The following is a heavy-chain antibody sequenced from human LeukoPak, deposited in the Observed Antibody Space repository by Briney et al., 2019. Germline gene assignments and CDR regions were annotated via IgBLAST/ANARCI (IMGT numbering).Heavy chain of an antibody. CDR3: ARGPIYYDSLYYYGMDV. D-gene: IGHD3-22*01. V-gene: IGHV4-59*01. CDR2: IYYSGST. Sequence: SETLSLTCTVSGGSISSYYWSWIRQPPGKGLEWIGYIYYSGSTNYNPSLKSRVTISVDTSKNQFSLKLSSVTAADTAVYYCARGPIYYDSLYYYGMDVWGQGTTVTVSS. CDR1: GGSISSYY. J-gene: IGHJ6*02.